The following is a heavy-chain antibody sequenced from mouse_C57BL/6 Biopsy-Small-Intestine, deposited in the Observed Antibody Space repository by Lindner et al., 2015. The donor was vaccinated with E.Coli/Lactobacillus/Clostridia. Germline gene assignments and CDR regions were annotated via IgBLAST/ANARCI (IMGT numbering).Heavy chain of an antibody. D-gene: IGHD2-1*01. CDR2: FYPGSGSI. V-gene: IGHV1-62-2*01. Sequence: VQLQESGAELVKPGASVKLSCKASGYTFTDYTIHWVKQRSGQGLEWIGWFYPGSGSIKYNEKFKDKATLTADKSSSTVYMELSRLTSEDSAVYFCARHEEGVYYGNFYFDYWGQGTTLTVSS. CDR3: ARHEEGVYYGNFYFDY. J-gene: IGHJ2*01. CDR1: GYTFTDYT.